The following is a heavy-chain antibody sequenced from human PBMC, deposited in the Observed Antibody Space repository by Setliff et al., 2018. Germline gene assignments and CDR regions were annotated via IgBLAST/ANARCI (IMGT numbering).Heavy chain of an antibody. CDR3: AKDRVPDGIWDFDS. D-gene: IGHD1-20*01. J-gene: IGHJ4*02. Sequence: GGSLRLSCAASGFTFSSYTMNWVRQAPGKGLEWLSYIANGGSPIYYADSVKGRFTISRDNTRNTISLQIDDLRAEDTATYYCAKDRVPDGIWDFDSWGQGLLVTVSS. CDR2: IANGGSPI. V-gene: IGHV3-48*04. CDR1: GFTFSSYT.